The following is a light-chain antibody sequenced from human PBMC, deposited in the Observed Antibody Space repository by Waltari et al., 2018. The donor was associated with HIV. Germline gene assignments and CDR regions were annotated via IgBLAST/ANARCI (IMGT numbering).Light chain of an antibody. V-gene: IGKV1-39*01. CDR1: QTISVY. J-gene: IGKJ3*01. CDR2: AAS. CDR3: QQSYRGLT. Sequence: DIQMTQSPSSLSASLGDRVVITCRASQTISVYLNWYQQKSGWAPKLLIYAASSLQDGVPSRFSGSGSGTDFTLTINSLQVEDFATYYCQQSYRGLTFGPGTNVDV.